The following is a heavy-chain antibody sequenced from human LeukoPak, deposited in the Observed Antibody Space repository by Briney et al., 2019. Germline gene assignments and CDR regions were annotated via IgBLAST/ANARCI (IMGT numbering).Heavy chain of an antibody. CDR1: GFTFSSYA. J-gene: IGHJ3*02. Sequence: PGGSLRLSCAASGFTFSSYAMHWVRQAPGKGLEWVAVISYDGSNKYYADSVKGRFTISRDNSKNTLYLQMNSLRAEDTAVYYCARGSRGLDAFDIWGQGTMVTVSS. CDR2: ISYDGSNK. D-gene: IGHD2-15*01. V-gene: IGHV3-30-3*01. CDR3: ARGSRGLDAFDI.